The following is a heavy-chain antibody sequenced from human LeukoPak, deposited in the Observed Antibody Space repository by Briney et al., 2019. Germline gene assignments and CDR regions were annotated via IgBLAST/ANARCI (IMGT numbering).Heavy chain of an antibody. CDR2: IYSGGST. CDR1: GFTVSSNY. V-gene: IGHV3-66*01. CDR3: ARVHVTTEHAFDI. Sequence: GGSLRLSCAASGFTVSSNYVSWVRQAPGKGLEWVSVIYSGGSTYYADSVKGRFTISRDNSKNTLYLQMNSLRAEDTAVYYCARVHVTTEHAFDIWGQGTMVTVSS. D-gene: IGHD4-17*01. J-gene: IGHJ3*02.